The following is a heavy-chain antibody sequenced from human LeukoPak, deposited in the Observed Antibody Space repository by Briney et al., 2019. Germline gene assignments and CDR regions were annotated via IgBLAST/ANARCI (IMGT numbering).Heavy chain of an antibody. V-gene: IGHV3-20*04. CDR1: GFTFDDHG. CDR2: INWNGGSI. CDR3: ARGPGYGSSSGYAFDI. J-gene: IGHJ3*02. Sequence: GGSLRLSCAASGFTFDDHGMSWVRQAPGKGLEWVSGINWNGGSIGYADSVKGRFTISRDNAKNSLYLQMNSLRAEDTAVYYCARGPGYGSSSGYAFDIWGQGTMVTVSS. D-gene: IGHD6-6*01.